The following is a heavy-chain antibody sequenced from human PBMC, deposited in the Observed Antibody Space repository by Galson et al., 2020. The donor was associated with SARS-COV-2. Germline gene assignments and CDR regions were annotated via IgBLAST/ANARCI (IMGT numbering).Heavy chain of an antibody. J-gene: IGHJ5*02. CDR1: GFSFSSYG. CDR2: TPYDGSSK. CDR3: AREGASSRSSALDL. D-gene: IGHD3-10*01. Sequence: GESLKIPCAASGFSFSSYGMHWVRPAPGKGLEWVAFTPYDGSSKYYADSVKGRFTISRDNSKNTLYLQMNSLRPEDTAVYYCAREGASSRSSALDLWSQGTLVTVSS. V-gene: IGHV3-30*02.